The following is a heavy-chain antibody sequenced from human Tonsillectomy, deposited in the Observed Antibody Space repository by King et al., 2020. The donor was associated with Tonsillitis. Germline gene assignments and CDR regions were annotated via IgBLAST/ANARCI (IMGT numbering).Heavy chain of an antibody. D-gene: IGHD3-10*01. CDR3: AKIGTAYGAFDI. J-gene: IGHJ3*02. CDR2: ISPNRCGT. Sequence: VQLVESGAEVKKPGASVKVSCKASGYTFTGYHMHWVRQARGQGLEGMGWISPNRCGTNYAQMFQGRGTMTRDTSITTAYMELSGLRSDDTAVYYCAKIGTAYGAFDIWGQGTMVTVSS. CDR1: GYTFTGYH. V-gene: IGHV1-2*02.